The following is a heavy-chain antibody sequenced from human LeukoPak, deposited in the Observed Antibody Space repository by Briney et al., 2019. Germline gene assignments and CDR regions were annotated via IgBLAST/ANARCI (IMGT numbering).Heavy chain of an antibody. Sequence: SETLSLTCAVYGGSFSGYYWSWIRQPPGKGLEWIGYIYYSGSTNYNPSLKSRVTISVDTSKNQFSLKLSSVTAADTAVYYCARLEPPAYYGDYDGYYYGMDVWGQGTTVTVSS. V-gene: IGHV4-59*08. J-gene: IGHJ6*02. D-gene: IGHD4-17*01. CDR2: IYYSGST. CDR1: GGSFSGYY. CDR3: ARLEPPAYYGDYDGYYYGMDV.